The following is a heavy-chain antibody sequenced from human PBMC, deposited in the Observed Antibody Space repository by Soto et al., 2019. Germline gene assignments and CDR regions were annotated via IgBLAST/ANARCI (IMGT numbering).Heavy chain of an antibody. V-gene: IGHV1-3*01. J-gene: IGHJ4*02. CDR2: INAGNGNT. CDR3: ARGEFLSYDDY. Sequence: QVQLVQSGAEVKKPGASVKVSCKASGYTFTSYAMHWVRQAPGQRLEWMGWINAGNGNTKYSQKFQGRVTITRDTSASTAXMXLSSLRSEDTAVYYCARGEFLSYDDYWGQGTLVTVSS. D-gene: IGHD3-16*01. CDR1: GYTFTSYA.